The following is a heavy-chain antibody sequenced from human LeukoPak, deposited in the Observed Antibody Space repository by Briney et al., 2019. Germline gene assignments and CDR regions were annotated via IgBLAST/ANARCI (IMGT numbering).Heavy chain of an antibody. Sequence: GGSLRLSCAASGFTFSDYYMSWIRQAPGKGLQWVTYISIISSYTNYADSVKGRFTISRDNAKNSLYLRMNSLRAEDTAVYYCARGSSSGWFDPWGQGTLVTVSS. D-gene: IGHD6-6*01. CDR2: ISIISSYT. V-gene: IGHV3-11*05. CDR3: ARGSSSGWFDP. J-gene: IGHJ5*02. CDR1: GFTFSDYY.